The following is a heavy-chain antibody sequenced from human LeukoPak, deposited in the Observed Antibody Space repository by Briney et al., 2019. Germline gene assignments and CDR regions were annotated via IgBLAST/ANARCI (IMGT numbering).Heavy chain of an antibody. V-gene: IGHV1-2*02. CDR1: GYTFTDYY. CDR2: INPDSGGP. CDR3: ARVSDDYCDSSGCHYGGAY. D-gene: IGHD3-22*01. Sequence: ASVKVSCKASGYTFTDYYMHWVRQAPGQGLEWMGWINPDSGGPKYQGRVTMTRDTSISTAHLELSRLKSDDTAVYYCARVSDDYCDSSGCHYGGAYWGQGTLVTVSS. J-gene: IGHJ4*02.